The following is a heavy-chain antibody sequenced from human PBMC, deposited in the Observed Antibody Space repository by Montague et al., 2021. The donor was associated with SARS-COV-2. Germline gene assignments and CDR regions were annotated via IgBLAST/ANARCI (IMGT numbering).Heavy chain of an antibody. Sequence: SETLSLTCAVHGGSFSTYSWKWIRQPPGKGLEWIGDINHGGSTNYNPSLTSRVTISADTSKNQFSLKLTSVAAADTAVYYCARLGDRVVPSPILGVGPYYSYYYMDVWGKGTTVTVSS. CDR2: INHGGST. D-gene: IGHD2-2*02. CDR3: ARLGDRVVPSPILGVGPYYSYYYMDV. V-gene: IGHV4-34*01. J-gene: IGHJ6*03. CDR1: GGSFSTYS.